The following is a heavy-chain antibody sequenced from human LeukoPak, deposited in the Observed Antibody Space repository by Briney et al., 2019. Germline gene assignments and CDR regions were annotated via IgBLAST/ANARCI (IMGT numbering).Heavy chain of an antibody. V-gene: IGHV3-11*04. CDR3: ARHIVVVPAAMSP. J-gene: IGHJ5*02. CDR1: GFTFSDYY. CDR2: ISSSGSTI. Sequence: PGGSLRLSCAASGFTFSDYYMSWICQAPGKGLEWVSYISSSGSTIYYADSVKGRFTISRDNAKNSLYLQMNSLRAEDTAVYYCARHIVVVPAAMSPWGQGTLVTVSS. D-gene: IGHD2-2*01.